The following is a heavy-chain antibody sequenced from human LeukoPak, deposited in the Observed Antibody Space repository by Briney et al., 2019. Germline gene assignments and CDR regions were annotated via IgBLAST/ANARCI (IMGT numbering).Heavy chain of an antibody. CDR1: GFTFSSSA. CDR2: ISGSGGST. J-gene: IGHJ6*02. D-gene: IGHD2-2*01. Sequence: GGSLRLSCAASGFTFSSSAMSWVRQAPGKGLEWVSAISGSGGSTYYADSVKGRFTISRDNSKNTLYLQMNSLRAEDTAVYYCAKASDQDTYYYGMDVWGQGTTVTVSS. CDR3: AKASDQDTYYYGMDV. V-gene: IGHV3-23*01.